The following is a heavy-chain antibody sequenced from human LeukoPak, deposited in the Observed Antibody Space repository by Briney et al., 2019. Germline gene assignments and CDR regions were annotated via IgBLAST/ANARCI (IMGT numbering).Heavy chain of an antibody. CDR2: IGIADDT. CDR1: GFAYSNYD. Sequence: PGGSLRLSCAASGFAYSNYDMHWARQGPGGGLEWVSAIGIADDTHYADSVKGRFTISRENARNSLYLQINSLRDGDTAVYYCVRGGIRVSGIDAFDIWGQGTVVTVSS. J-gene: IGHJ3*02. D-gene: IGHD5/OR15-5a*01. V-gene: IGHV3-13*01. CDR3: VRGGIRVSGIDAFDI.